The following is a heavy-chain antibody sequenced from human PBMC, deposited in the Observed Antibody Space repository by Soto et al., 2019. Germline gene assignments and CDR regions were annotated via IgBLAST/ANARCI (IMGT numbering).Heavy chain of an antibody. V-gene: IGHV4-61*01. J-gene: IGHJ4*02. CDR1: GGSISSSSYY. Sequence: SETLSLTCTVSGGSISSSSYYWSWIRQPPGKGLEWIGYMHYNGNTNYNPSLKSRVTISVDTSKNQFSLKLTSVTAADTAVYYCARDKITGLFDYWGQGTLVTVSS. D-gene: IGHD2-8*02. CDR3: ARDKITGLFDY. CDR2: MHYNGNT.